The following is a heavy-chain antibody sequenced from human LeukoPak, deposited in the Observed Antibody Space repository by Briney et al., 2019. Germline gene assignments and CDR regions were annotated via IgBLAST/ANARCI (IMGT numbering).Heavy chain of an antibody. J-gene: IGHJ5*02. CDR3: ARYHCTSTSCGFDP. CDR2: FSYSGRT. D-gene: IGHD2-2*01. CDR1: VASISSGIYY. V-gene: IGHV4-39*02. Sequence: PSETLSLTCTISVASISSGIYYGGGFPRPPGRGLEGIGSFSYSGRTYYNPSLKSRVTMPVDTSKNHFSLDLSSVTAADTAVYYCARYHCTSTSCGFDPWGRGTLVTVSS.